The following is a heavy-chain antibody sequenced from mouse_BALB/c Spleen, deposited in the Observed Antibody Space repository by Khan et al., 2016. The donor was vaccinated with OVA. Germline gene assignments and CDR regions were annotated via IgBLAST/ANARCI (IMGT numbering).Heavy chain of an antibody. D-gene: IGHD2-1*01. V-gene: IGHV9-3-1*01. Sequence: QIQLVQSGPELKKPGETVKISCKASGYTFTNYGMNWAKQAPGKGLKWMGWINTYTGEPTYADDFKGRFAFSLETSASTAYLQINNLKNEDTATXFCARSNGNYWFAYWGQGTLVTVSA. CDR3: ARSNGNYWFAY. CDR1: GYTFTNYG. J-gene: IGHJ3*01. CDR2: INTYTGEP.